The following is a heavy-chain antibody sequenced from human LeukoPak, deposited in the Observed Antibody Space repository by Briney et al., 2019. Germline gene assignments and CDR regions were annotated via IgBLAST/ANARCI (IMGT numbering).Heavy chain of an antibody. CDR2: IIPILGIA. CDR1: GGTFSSYA. CDR3: ARVEAYCSRTSYFDY. V-gene: IGHV1-69*04. J-gene: IGHJ4*02. D-gene: IGHD2-2*01. Sequence: GASVKVSCKASGGTFSSYAISWVRRAPGQGLEWMGRIIPILGIASYAQKFQGRVTITTDTSTSTAYMELRSLRSDDTALYYCARVEAYCSRTSYFDYWGLGTLVTVSS.